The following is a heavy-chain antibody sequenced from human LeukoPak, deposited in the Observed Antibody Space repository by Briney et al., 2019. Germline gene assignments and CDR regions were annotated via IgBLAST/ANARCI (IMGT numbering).Heavy chain of an antibody. D-gene: IGHD3-16*02. Sequence: ASLKVSCKASGYTFTTYDINWVRQAAGQGLEWMGWMNPKSGNTGYSQKFRGRVNMTRDTSISAAYMELSGLTSEDTAVYYCARGRGGVITGRARSYYYYMDVWGDGTTVTVSS. CDR1: GYTFTTYD. V-gene: IGHV1-8*01. CDR3: ARGRGGVITGRARSYYYYMDV. CDR2: MNPKSGNT. J-gene: IGHJ6*03.